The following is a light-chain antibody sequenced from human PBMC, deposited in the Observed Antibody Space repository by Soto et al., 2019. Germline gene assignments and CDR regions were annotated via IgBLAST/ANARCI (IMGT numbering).Light chain of an antibody. Sequence: DIQMTQPQPSVLAFVGTRAPITCRRCQGIGSWLAWYQQNLGKAPTLLIYAAPSLKSGVPSRFSGSGSGTDFTLTISSLQPEDFATYYCQQANSFPHTFGQGTKLEIK. V-gene: IGKV1-12*01. CDR1: QGIGSW. CDR2: AAP. J-gene: IGKJ2*01. CDR3: QQANSFPHT.